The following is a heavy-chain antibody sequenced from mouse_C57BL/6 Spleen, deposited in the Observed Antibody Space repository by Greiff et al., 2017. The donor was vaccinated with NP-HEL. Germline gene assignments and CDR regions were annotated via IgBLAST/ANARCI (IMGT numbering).Heavy chain of an antibody. J-gene: IGHJ4*01. V-gene: IGHV1-52*01. CDR2: IDPSDSET. CDR3: ARYSSGYSYYAMDY. D-gene: IGHD3-2*02. CDR1: GYTFTSYW. Sequence: VQLQQPGAELVRPGSSVKLSCKASGYTFTSYWMHWVKQRPIQGLEWIGNIDPSDSETHYNQKFKDKATLTVDKSSSTAYMQLSSLTSEDSAVYYCARYSSGYSYYAMDYWGQGTSVTVSS.